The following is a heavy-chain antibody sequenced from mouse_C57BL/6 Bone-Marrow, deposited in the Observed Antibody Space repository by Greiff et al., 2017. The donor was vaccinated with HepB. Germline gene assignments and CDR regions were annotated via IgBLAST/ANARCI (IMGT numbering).Heavy chain of an antibody. CDR1: GFSLTSYG. J-gene: IGHJ3*01. D-gene: IGHD1-1*01. CDR2: IWSGGST. Sequence: QVQLQQSGPGLVQPSQSLSITCTVSGFSLTSYGVHWVRQSPGKGLEWLGVIWSGGSTDYNAAFISRLSISKDKSKSQAFVKKNSLQADDTAIYYCAGNDYYGSIHVGFAYWGQGNLVTVSA. CDR3: AGNDYYGSIHVGFAY. V-gene: IGHV2-2*01.